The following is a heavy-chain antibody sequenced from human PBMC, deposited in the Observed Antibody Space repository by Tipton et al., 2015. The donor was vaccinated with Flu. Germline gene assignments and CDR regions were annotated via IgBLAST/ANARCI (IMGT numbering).Heavy chain of an antibody. CDR3: ARIQGGYYGSESYDT. Sequence: LRLSCSVSGGSISSYYWSWIRQPPGKGLEWIGYVFYTGSTDYNPSLKSRVTISVDTSKSQFSLELISVTAADTAVYYCARIQGGYYGSESYDTWGQGMLVTVSS. D-gene: IGHD3-10*01. CDR2: VFYTGST. CDR1: GGSISSYY. J-gene: IGHJ5*02. V-gene: IGHV4-59*01.